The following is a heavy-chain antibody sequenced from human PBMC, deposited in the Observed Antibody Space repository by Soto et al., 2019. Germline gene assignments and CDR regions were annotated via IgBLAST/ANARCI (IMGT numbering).Heavy chain of an antibody. V-gene: IGHV3-30*18. D-gene: IGHD2-15*01. J-gene: IGHJ4*02. CDR3: AKDRRDGDFMHILVVDF. CDR2: MSYDETKK. CDR1: GFSLSSYA. Sequence: ESGGGVVQPGGSLRLSCSTSGFSLSSYAMHWVRQAPGKGLEWVALMSYDETKKYYADSVKGRFTISRDTSTNTLFLQMNNLRVEDTAVYYCAKDRRDGDFMHILVVDFWGQGALVTVSS.